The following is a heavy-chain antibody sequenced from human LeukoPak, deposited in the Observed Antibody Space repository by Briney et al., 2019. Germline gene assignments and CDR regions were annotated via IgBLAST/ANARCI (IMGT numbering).Heavy chain of an antibody. CDR2: ISYDGSNQ. V-gene: IGHV3-30*02. Sequence: GGSLRLSCAASGFTFSGYGMHWVRQAPGKGLEWVAFISYDGSNQYYADSVKGRFTISRDNSKNALYLQMNSLGPEDTALYYCVKDPLLTGDTWGQGTLVTVSS. CDR3: VKDPLLTGDT. D-gene: IGHD3-16*01. CDR1: GFTFSGYG. J-gene: IGHJ4*02.